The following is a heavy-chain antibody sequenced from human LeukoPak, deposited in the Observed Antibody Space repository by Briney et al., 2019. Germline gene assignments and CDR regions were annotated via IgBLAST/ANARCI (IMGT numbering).Heavy chain of an antibody. CDR1: GGSISSSSYY. V-gene: IGHV4-39*01. CDR2: IYYSGST. Sequence: SETLSLTCTVSGGSISSSSYYWGWIRQPPGKGLEWIGSIYYSGSTYYNPSLKSRVTISVDTSKNQFSLKLSSVTAADTAVYYCARARKSLLWFGELLHAPYSSMDVWGQGTTVTVSS. D-gene: IGHD3-10*01. CDR3: ARARKSLLWFGELLHAPYSSMDV. J-gene: IGHJ6*02.